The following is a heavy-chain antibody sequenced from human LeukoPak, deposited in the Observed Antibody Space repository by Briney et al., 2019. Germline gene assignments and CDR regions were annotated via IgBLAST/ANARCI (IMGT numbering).Heavy chain of an antibody. D-gene: IGHD3-22*01. CDR1: GFTFDDYA. CDR2: ISWNSGTI. V-gene: IGHV3-9*01. J-gene: IGHJ4*02. Sequence: PGGSLRLSCAASGFTFDDYAMHWVRQAPGKGVEWVSGISWNSGTIGYADSVKGRFTISRDNAKNSLYLQMNSLRAEDTAVYYCARAVRRGWAYYYDSSGFLDYWGQGTLVTVSS. CDR3: ARAVRRGWAYYYDSSGFLDY.